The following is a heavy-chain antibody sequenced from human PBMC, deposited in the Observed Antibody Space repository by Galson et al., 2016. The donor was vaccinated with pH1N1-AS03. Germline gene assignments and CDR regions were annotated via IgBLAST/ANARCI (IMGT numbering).Heavy chain of an antibody. CDR2: ITSDGSSI. D-gene: IGHD6-19*01. Sequence: SLRLSCAASGFIFSSDWMHWVRHVPGKGLVWVSRITSDGSSISYADAVKGRFTTSRGNAKNTLYLQMNSLRAEDTAVYHCARAMYTSGWYGMDVWGQGTTVTVSS. J-gene: IGHJ6*02. V-gene: IGHV3-74*01. CDR1: GFIFSSDW. CDR3: ARAMYTSGWYGMDV.